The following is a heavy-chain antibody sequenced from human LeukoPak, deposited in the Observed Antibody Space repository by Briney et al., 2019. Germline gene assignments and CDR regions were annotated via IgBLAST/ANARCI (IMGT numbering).Heavy chain of an antibody. CDR2: ISGSGDT. V-gene: IGHV3-23*01. CDR3: VRDRGTYRPIDY. Sequence: GGFLRLSCAASGFTFVGNAVTWVRQAPGKGLEWVSTISGSGDTYYADSVKGRFTISRDNAQNSLYLQMNSLRAEDTAIYYCVRDRGTYRPIDYWGQGTLVTVSS. CDR1: GFTFVGNA. J-gene: IGHJ4*02. D-gene: IGHD1-26*01.